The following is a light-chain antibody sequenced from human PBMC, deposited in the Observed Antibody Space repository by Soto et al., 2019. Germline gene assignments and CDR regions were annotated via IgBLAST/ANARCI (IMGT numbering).Light chain of an antibody. Sequence: DIQMTQSPSTLSASVGDRVTITCRASQSISSWLAWYQQKPGKAPNLLIHDASSLQSGVPSRFSGSGSETEFTLTISSLQPDDVATYYCQQYITYSTFGHGTKLEIK. CDR1: QSISSW. CDR2: DAS. CDR3: QQYITYST. V-gene: IGKV1-5*01. J-gene: IGKJ2*01.